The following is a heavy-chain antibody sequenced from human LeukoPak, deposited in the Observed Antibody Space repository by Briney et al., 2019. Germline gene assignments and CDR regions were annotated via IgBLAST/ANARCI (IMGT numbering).Heavy chain of an antibody. V-gene: IGHV3-21*04. CDR2: ISSSSSYI. CDR1: GFTFSSYS. J-gene: IGHJ3*02. Sequence: GGSLRLSCAASGFTFSSYSMNWVRQAPGKGLEWVSSISSSSSYIYYADSVKGRFTISRDNSRNTLYLQMNSLRAEDTAVYYCARDQTFDIWGQGTMVTVSS. CDR3: ARDQTFDI.